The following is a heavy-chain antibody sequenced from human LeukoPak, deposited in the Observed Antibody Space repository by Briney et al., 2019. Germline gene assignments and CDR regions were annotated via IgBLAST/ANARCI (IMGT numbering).Heavy chain of an antibody. CDR2: IYSGGST. CDR1: GFTVSSNY. CDR3: VRDNRTAYFDY. Sequence: PGGSLRLSCAASGFTVSSNYMSWVRQAPGKGLEWVSVIYSGGSTYYADSVKGRFTISRDNSKNTVYLQMNSLRAEDTAVYYCVRDNRTAYFDYWGQGTLVTVSS. V-gene: IGHV3-66*01. J-gene: IGHJ4*02.